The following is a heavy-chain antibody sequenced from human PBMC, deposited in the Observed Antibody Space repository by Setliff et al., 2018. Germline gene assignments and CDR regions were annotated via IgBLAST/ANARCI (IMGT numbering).Heavy chain of an antibody. D-gene: IGHD3-22*01. CDR3: ARAAKYDSSGYYGFWFDP. CDR1: GDSISSRSYQ. Sequence: SETLSLTCTVSGDSISSRSYQWGWIRQPPGKGLEWIGSIYYSGTAYYNPSLKSRVTISVDTSKNQFSLQLTSVTATDTAVYYCARAAKYDSSGYYGFWFDPWGQGNLVTVSS. V-gene: IGHV4-39*01. J-gene: IGHJ5*02. CDR2: IYYSGTA.